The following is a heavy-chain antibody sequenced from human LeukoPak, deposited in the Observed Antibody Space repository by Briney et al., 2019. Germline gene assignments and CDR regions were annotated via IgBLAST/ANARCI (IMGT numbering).Heavy chain of an antibody. Sequence: PSETLSLTCDVSGVSINTCRYYWPWIPQPPGKGLEWIGYKYYSGSTRYNSSLRSRLTISLDSSKNQFSRRLTSVTAADTAVYYCARGRSYGFDFDSWGPGTLVIVSS. D-gene: IGHD5-18*01. CDR2: KYYSGST. J-gene: IGHJ4*02. V-gene: IGHV4-61*01. CDR1: GVSINTCRYY. CDR3: ARGRSYGFDFDS.